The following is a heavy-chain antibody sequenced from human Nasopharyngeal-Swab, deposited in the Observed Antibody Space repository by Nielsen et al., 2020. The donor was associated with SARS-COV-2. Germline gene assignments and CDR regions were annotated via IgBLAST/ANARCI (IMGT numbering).Heavy chain of an antibody. CDR3: ARDQRSRGSLDY. V-gene: IGHV3-48*03. CDR1: GFTFSSCE. Sequence: GGSMRLSCAASGFTFSSCEMNWVRQAPGKGLEWVSYISSSGSTIYYADSVKGRFTISRDNAKTSLYLQMNSLRAEDTAVYYCARDQRSRGSLDYWGQGTLVTVSS. D-gene: IGHD4-17*01. CDR2: ISSSGSTI. J-gene: IGHJ4*02.